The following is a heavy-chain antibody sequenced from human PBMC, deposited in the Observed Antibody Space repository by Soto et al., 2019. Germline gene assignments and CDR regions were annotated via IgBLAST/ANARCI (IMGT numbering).Heavy chain of an antibody. Sequence: SETLSLTCTVSGGSVSSGSYYWSWIRQPPGKGLEWIGYIYYSGSTNYNPSLKSRVTISVDTSKNQFSLKLSSVTAADTAVYYCARGPYYDFWSGYSFGYYFDYWGQGTLVTVSS. CDR2: IYYSGST. CDR3: ARGPYYDFWSGYSFGYYFDY. CDR1: GGSVSSGSYY. J-gene: IGHJ4*02. V-gene: IGHV4-61*01. D-gene: IGHD3-3*01.